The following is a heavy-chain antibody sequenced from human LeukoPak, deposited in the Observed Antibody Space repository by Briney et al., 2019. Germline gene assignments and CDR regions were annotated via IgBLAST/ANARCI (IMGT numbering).Heavy chain of an antibody. CDR3: ARGRYGSGSYIVEIDY. V-gene: IGHV4-34*01. Sequence: SETLSLTCAVYGGSFSGYYWSWLRQPPGKGLEWIGEINHSGSTNYNPSLKSRVTISVDTSKNQFSLKLSSVTAADTAVYYCARGRYGSGSYIVEIDYWGQGTLVTVSS. D-gene: IGHD3-10*01. CDR1: GGSFSGYY. J-gene: IGHJ4*02. CDR2: INHSGST.